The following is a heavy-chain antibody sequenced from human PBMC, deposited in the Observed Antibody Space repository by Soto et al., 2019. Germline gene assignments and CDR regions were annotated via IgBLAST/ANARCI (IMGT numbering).Heavy chain of an antibody. J-gene: IGHJ5*02. V-gene: IGHV4-38-2*01. D-gene: IGHD3-10*01. CDR3: ARWLGEPYNWFDP. Sequence: PSETLSLTCSVSGDSITTPYYWGWLRQPPGKGLEWIANIYHSGGTYYNPSLRSRASISIDTSKNQFSLRLTAVTAADTAVYFCARWLGEPYNWFDPWGQGTLVTVST. CDR2: IYHSGGT. CDR1: GDSITTPYY.